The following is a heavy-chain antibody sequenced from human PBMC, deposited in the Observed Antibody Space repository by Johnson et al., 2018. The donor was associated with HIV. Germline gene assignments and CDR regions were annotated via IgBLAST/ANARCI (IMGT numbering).Heavy chain of an antibody. Sequence: EVQLLESGGGVVQPGRSLRLSCAASGFTFSSYWMHWVRQAPGKGLVWVSRINSDGSSTSYADSVKGRFTISRDNAKNSLNLQMNSLRAEDTALYYCARDGRFGNLHAFDIWGQGTMVTVSS. CDR1: GFTFSSYW. V-gene: IGHV3-74*01. J-gene: IGHJ3*02. CDR3: ARDGRFGNLHAFDI. CDR2: INSDGSST. D-gene: IGHD3-10*01.